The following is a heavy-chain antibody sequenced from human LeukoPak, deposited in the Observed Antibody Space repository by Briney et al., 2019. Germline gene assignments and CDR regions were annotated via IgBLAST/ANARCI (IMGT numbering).Heavy chain of an antibody. CDR2: ISSSSSYA. J-gene: IGHJ4*02. V-gene: IGHV3-11*06. D-gene: IGHD2-21*01. Sequence: PGGSLRLSCAASGFTFSDYYMSWIRQAPGKGLEWVSYISSSSSYANYADSVKGRFTTSRENAKNSLYLQMNSLRAEDTAMYYCAKEEGVMAIAGSPSGYWGQGTLVTVSS. CDR1: GFTFSDYY. CDR3: AKEEGVMAIAGSPSGY.